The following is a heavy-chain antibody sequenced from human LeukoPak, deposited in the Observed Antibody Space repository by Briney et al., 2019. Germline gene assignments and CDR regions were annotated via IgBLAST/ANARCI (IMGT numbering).Heavy chain of an antibody. Sequence: GRSLRLSCTASGFTFGDHAMSWVRQAPGKGLEWVGFIRSKAYGGTTEDAASVKGRFTISRDDSKSIAYLQMNSLKTEDTAVYYCNRACSSTCCPASGFDPWGQGTLVTVSS. J-gene: IGHJ5*02. V-gene: IGHV3-49*04. CDR1: GFTFGDHA. CDR3: NRACSSTCCPASGFDP. CDR2: IRSKAYGGTT. D-gene: IGHD2-2*01.